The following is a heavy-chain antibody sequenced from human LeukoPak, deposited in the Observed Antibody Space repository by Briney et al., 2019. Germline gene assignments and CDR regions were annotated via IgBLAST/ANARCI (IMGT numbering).Heavy chain of an antibody. J-gene: IGHJ4*02. CDR2: INPNSGGT. Sequence: GASVKVSCKASGYTFTGYYMHWVRQAPGQGLEWMGWINPNSGGTNYAQKFQGRVTMTRDTSISTAYMELSRLRSDDTAVYYCARGGRIAVAGTRGYYSDYWGQGTLVTVSS. CDR1: GYTFTGYY. D-gene: IGHD6-19*01. V-gene: IGHV1-2*02. CDR3: ARGGRIAVAGTRGYYSDY.